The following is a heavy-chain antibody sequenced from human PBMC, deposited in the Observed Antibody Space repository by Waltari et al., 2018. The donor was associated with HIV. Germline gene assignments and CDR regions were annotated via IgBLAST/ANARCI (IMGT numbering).Heavy chain of an antibody. V-gene: IGHV1-18*01. CDR1: GYTFTSYG. CDR2: ISAYNGNT. D-gene: IGHD3-22*01. J-gene: IGHJ3*02. CDR3: ARVMGNYYDSSGYTCNAFDI. Sequence: QVQLVQSGAEVKKPGASVKVSCKASGYTFTSYGISWVRQAPGQGLEWMGWISAYNGNTNYAQKLQGRVAMTTDTSTSTAYMELRSLRSDDTAVYYCARVMGNYYDSSGYTCNAFDIWGQGTMVTVSS.